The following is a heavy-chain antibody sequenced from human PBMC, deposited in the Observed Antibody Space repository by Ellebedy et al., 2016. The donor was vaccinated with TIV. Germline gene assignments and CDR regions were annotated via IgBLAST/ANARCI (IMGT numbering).Heavy chain of an antibody. CDR2: IYYSGST. Sequence: MPSETLSLTCTVSGGSISSGGYYWSWIRQHPGKGLEWIGYIYYSGSTYYNPSLKSRVTISVDTSKNQFSLKLSSVTAADTAAYYCARGQDYGDFDFDYWGQGTLVTVSS. CDR3: ARGQDYGDFDFDY. D-gene: IGHD4-17*01. CDR1: GGSISSGGYY. V-gene: IGHV4-31*03. J-gene: IGHJ4*02.